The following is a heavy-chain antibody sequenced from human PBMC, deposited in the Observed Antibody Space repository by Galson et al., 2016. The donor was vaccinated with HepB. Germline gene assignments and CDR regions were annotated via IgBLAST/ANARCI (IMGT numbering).Heavy chain of an antibody. D-gene: IGHD3/OR15-3a*01. CDR3: AKEADLGRSNDAFDL. V-gene: IGHV3-23*01. J-gene: IGHJ3*01. Sequence: SLRLSCAGSGFTFDKYAMSWVRQAPGKGLEWVSAITATAFSTYCADSVKGRFTISRDNSKNTLYLQMDSLRADDTALFYCAKEADLGRSNDAFDLWGQGTMVTVSS. CDR1: GFTFDKYA. CDR2: ITATAFST.